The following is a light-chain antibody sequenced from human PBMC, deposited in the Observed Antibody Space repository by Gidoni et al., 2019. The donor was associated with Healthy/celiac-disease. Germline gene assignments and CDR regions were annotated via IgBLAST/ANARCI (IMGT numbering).Light chain of an antibody. CDR2: AAS. V-gene: IGKV1-39*01. CDR3: QQSYSTPWT. Sequence: DIQMTQSPSSLSASVGDRVTITCRASQSISSYLNWYQQKPGKASKLLIYAASSLQSGVPSRFSGSGSGTDFTLTISSLQTEDFANYYCQQSYSTPWTFGQGTKVEIK. CDR1: QSISSY. J-gene: IGKJ1*01.